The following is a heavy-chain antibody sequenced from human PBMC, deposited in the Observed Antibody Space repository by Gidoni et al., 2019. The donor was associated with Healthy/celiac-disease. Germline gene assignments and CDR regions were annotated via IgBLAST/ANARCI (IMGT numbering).Heavy chain of an antibody. CDR2: IYTSGST. CDR3: ARGRMVRGVLDTLFDY. D-gene: IGHD3-10*01. CDR1: GCSISSGSYY. Sequence: QVQLQESGPGLVKPSQTLSLTCTVPGCSISSGSYYWSWIRQPAGKGLEWIGRIYTSGSTNYNHSLKSRVTISVDTSKNQFSLKLSSVTAADTAVYYCARGRMVRGVLDTLFDYWGQGTLVTVSS. J-gene: IGHJ4*02. V-gene: IGHV4-61*02.